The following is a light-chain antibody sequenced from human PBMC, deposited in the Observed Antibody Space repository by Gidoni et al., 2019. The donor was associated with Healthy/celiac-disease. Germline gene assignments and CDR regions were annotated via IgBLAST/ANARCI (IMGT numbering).Light chain of an antibody. CDR1: QSISSW. CDR3: QQYNSVYT. J-gene: IGKJ2*01. CDR2: KAS. Sequence: DIQMTQSPPTLSASVGDRVTITCRASQSISSWLAWYQQKPGKAPKLLIYKASSLESGVPSRFSGSGSGTEFTLTISSLQPDDFATYYCQQYNSVYTFGQGTKLEIK. V-gene: IGKV1-5*03.